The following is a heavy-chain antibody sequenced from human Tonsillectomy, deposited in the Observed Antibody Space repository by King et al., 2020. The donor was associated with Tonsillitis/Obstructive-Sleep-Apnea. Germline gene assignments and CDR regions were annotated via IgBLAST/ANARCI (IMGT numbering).Heavy chain of an antibody. CDR2: IWYDGSNK. V-gene: IGHV3-33*01. Sequence: VQLVESGGGVVQPGRSLRLSCAASGFTFSSYGMNWVRQAPGKGLEWVAVIWYDGSNKYYADSVNGRFTISRDNSKNTLYLQMNSLRAEDTAGYYWARETIVVVPAATHFDYWGQGTLVTVSS. CDR1: GFTFSSYG. J-gene: IGHJ4*02. CDR3: ARETIVVVPAATHFDY. D-gene: IGHD2-2*01.